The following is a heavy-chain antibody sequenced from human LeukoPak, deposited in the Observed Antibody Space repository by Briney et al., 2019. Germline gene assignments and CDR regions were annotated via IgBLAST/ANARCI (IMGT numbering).Heavy chain of an antibody. J-gene: IGHJ6*02. CDR3: ARDLTGTRACHYYGMDV. Sequence: GGSLRLSCAASGFTFSSYAMHWVRQAPGKGLEWVAVISSDGGNKYYVDSVKGRFTISRDNSKNTLYLEMNSLRAEGTAVYYCARDLTGTRACHYYGMDVWGQGTTVTVSS. CDR2: ISSDGGNK. D-gene: IGHD3-9*01. V-gene: IGHV3-30-3*01. CDR1: GFTFSSYA.